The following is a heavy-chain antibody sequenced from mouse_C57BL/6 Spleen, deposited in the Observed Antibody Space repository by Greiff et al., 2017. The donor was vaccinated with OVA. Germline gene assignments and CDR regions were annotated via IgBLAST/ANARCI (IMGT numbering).Heavy chain of an antibody. CDR2: IWRGGST. D-gene: IGHD2-5*01. CDR1: GFSLTSYG. V-gene: IGHV2-5*01. Sequence: QVQLQQSGPGLVQPSGFSLTSYGVHWVRQSPGKGLEWLGVIWRGGSTDYNAAFMSRLSITKDNSKSQVFFKMNSLQADDTAIYYCAKADSNYEGFAYWGQGTLVTVSA. J-gene: IGHJ3*01. CDR3: AKADSNYEGFAY.